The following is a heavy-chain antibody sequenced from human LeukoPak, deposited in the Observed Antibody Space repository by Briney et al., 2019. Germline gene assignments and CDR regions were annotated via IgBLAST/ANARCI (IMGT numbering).Heavy chain of an antibody. J-gene: IGHJ4*02. D-gene: IGHD3-10*01. CDR1: GGSFSSYY. CDR2: IYYSGGT. Sequence: PSETLSLTCTVSGGSFSSYYGTWIRQPPGKGLEWIGYIYYSGGTNYNPSLKSRVTISVDTSKNQFSLKLSSVTAADTAVYYCARGEGVSPYYFDYWGQGTLVTVSS. CDR3: ARGEGVSPYYFDY. V-gene: IGHV4-59*01.